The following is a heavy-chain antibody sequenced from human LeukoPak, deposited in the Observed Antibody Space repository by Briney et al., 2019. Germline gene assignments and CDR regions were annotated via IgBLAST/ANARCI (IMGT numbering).Heavy chain of an antibody. Sequence: SETLSLTCAVFGGSFSDFYWSWIRQPPGKGLEWIGEVDHTGGTKYNSSLKSRVTISVDTSKNQFSLKLSSVTAADTAVYYCARGKYYCSGDSCSPPFDYWGRGALVTVSS. CDR1: GGSFSDFY. CDR2: VDHTGGT. V-gene: IGHV4-34*01. D-gene: IGHD2-15*01. J-gene: IGHJ4*02. CDR3: ARGKYYCSGDSCSPPFDY.